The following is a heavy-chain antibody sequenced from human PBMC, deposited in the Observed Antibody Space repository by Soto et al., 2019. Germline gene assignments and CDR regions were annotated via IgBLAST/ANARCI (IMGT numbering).Heavy chain of an antibody. CDR3: ARAEVTAVFGF. V-gene: IGHV3-23*01. D-gene: IGHD2-21*02. CDR1: GFAFSNYA. Sequence: EEQLLESGGALVVPGGSLRLSCAASGFAFSNYAMTWVRQAPGKGLEWVSSIRGNGDRTYYAESVKGRFTISRDNSKCTLFLQMNSLRADDTAVYFCARAEVTAVFGFWGQGTLVTVSS. J-gene: IGHJ4*02. CDR2: IRGNGDRT.